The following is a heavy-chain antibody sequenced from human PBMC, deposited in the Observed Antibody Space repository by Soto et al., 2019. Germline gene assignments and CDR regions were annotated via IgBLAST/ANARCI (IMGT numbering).Heavy chain of an antibody. Sequence: EVQLVESGGGLIQPGGSLRLSCAASGFTVSSNYRSWVRQAPGKGLEWVSVIYSGGSTYYADSVKGRFTISRDNSKNTLYLQMNSLRAEDTAVYYCAREDSWYVGMDVWGQGTTVTVSS. CDR2: IYSGGST. CDR3: AREDSWYVGMDV. V-gene: IGHV3-53*01. J-gene: IGHJ6*02. D-gene: IGHD6-13*01. CDR1: GFTVSSNY.